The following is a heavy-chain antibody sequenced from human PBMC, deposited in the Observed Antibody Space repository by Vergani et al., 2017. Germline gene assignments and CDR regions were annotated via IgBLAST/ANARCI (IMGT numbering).Heavy chain of an antibody. J-gene: IGHJ5*02. CDR2: INPNSGGT. Sequence: QVQLVQSGAEVKKPGASVKVSCKASGYTFTGYYMHWVRQAPGQGLEWMAWINPNSGGTNYAQKFQGRVTMTRDTSSSTAYMELSRLRSDGTAVYYGASHGRTGVVPATMVWFDPWGQGTLVTVAS. V-gene: IGHV1-2*02. D-gene: IGHD2-2*01. CDR3: ASHGRTGVVPATMVWFDP. CDR1: GYTFTGYY.